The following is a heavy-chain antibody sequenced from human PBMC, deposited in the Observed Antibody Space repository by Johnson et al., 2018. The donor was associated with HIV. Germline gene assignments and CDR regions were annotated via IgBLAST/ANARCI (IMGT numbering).Heavy chain of an antibody. J-gene: IGHJ3*02. Sequence: VQLVESGGGLVKPGGSLRLSCAPSGFTFRNAWMSWVRQAPGQGLEWVGRMKSSTDGGTTDYAAPVKGRFNISRDSSRNTLYLEMNSLRAEDTAVYYCAKAVGRQQLVQDAFDIWGQGTMVTVSS. CDR3: AKAVGRQQLVQDAFDI. CDR2: MKSSTDGGTT. CDR1: GFTFRNAW. V-gene: IGHV3-15*01. D-gene: IGHD6-13*01.